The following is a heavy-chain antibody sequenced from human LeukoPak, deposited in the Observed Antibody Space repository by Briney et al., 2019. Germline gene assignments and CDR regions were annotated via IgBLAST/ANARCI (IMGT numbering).Heavy chain of an antibody. D-gene: IGHD2-15*01. V-gene: IGHV3-33*06. CDR2: IWYDGSNK. CDR1: GFTFSSYG. CDR3: AKDGYCSGGSCVIDY. J-gene: IGHJ4*02. Sequence: SGGSLRLSCAASGFTFSSYGMHWVRQAPGKGLEWVAVIWYDGSNKYYVDSVKGRFTISRDNSKNTLYLQMNSLRAEDTAVYYCAKDGYCSGGSCVIDYWGQGTLVTVSS.